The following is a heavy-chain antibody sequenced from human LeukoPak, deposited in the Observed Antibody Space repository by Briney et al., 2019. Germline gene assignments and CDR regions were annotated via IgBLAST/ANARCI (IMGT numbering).Heavy chain of an antibody. CDR1: GFTFSSYA. V-gene: IGHV3-23*01. CDR3: AKSLTAGAGNFDY. D-gene: IGHD6-13*01. J-gene: IGHJ4*02. CDR2: ISGSGGST. Sequence: GRSLRLSCAASGFTFSSYAMSWVRQAPGKGLEWVSAISGSGGSTYYADSVKGRFTISRDNSKNTLCLQMNSLRAEDTAVYYCAKSLTAGAGNFDYWGQGTLVTVSS.